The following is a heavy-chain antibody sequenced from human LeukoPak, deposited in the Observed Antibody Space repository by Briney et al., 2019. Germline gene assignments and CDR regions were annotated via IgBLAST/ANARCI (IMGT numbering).Heavy chain of an antibody. V-gene: IGHV4-59*11. CDR1: GGFISSHY. D-gene: IGHD3-10*01. Sequence: SETLSLTCTVSGGFISSHYWSWIRQPPGKGLEWIGYIYYSGSTNYNPSLKSRVTISVDTSKNQFSLKLGSVTAADTAVYYCARELVRESPFLKNWFDPWGQGTLVTVSS. J-gene: IGHJ5*02. CDR2: IYYSGST. CDR3: ARELVRESPFLKNWFDP.